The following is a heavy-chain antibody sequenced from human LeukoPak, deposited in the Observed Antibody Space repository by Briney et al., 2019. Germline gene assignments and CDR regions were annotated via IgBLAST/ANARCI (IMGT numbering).Heavy chain of an antibody. CDR2: IYYSGST. J-gene: IGHJ4*02. CDR1: GGSISSYY. V-gene: IGHV4-59*01. Sequence: SETLSLTCAVSGGSISSYYWSWIRQPPGKGLEWIGYIYYSGSTNYNPSLKSRVTISVDTSKNQFSLKLSSVTAADTAVYYCARAPPYSSSSYFDYWGQGTLVTVSS. D-gene: IGHD6-6*01. CDR3: ARAPPYSSSSYFDY.